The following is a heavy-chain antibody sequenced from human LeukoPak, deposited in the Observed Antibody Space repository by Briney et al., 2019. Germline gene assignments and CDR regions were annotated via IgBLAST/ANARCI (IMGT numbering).Heavy chain of an antibody. CDR2: ISSSSSYT. CDR1: GFTFSDYY. CDR3: AGPGSGYDDQLD. V-gene: IGHV3-11*03. D-gene: IGHD5-12*01. Sequence: GGSLRLSCAASGFTFSDYYMSWIRQAPGKGLEWVSYISSSSSYTNYADSVKGRFTISGDNAKNSLYLQMNSLRAEDTAVYYCAGPGSGYDDQLDWGQGTLVTVSS. J-gene: IGHJ4*02.